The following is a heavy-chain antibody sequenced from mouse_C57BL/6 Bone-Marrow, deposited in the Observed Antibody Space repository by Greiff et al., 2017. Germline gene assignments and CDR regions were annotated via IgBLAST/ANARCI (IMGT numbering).Heavy chain of an antibody. V-gene: IGHV1-81*01. CDR3: ARSYYYGSSFWFAY. Sequence: VQLQESGAELARPGASVKLSCKASGYTFTSYGIRWVKQRTGQGLEWIGAIYPRSGNTYYHEKFKGKATLTADKSSSTAYMELRSLTAVDSAVYFCARSYYYGSSFWFAYWGQGTLVTASA. CDR2: IYPRSGNT. D-gene: IGHD1-1*01. J-gene: IGHJ3*01. CDR1: GYTFTSYG.